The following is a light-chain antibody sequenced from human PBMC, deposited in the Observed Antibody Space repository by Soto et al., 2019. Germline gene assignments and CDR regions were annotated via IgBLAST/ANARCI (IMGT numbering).Light chain of an antibody. V-gene: IGKV3-15*01. J-gene: IGKJ4*01. CDR3: QQYNYWPLT. CDR2: GAS. CDR1: QTISSSY. Sequence: EIVMTQSTATLYVSPGERATLSCRASQTISSSYLAWYQQKHGQAPRLLIYGASTRATGIPARFSGSGSGTECTLTITSLQSEDFAVYYCQQYNYWPLTFGGGTRVEIK.